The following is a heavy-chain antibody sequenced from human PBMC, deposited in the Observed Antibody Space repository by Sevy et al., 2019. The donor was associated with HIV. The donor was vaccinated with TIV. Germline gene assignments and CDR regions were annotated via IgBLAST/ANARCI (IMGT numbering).Heavy chain of an antibody. J-gene: IGHJ3*02. CDR2: INPNSGVT. CDR3: VREDINAPRTLLSFDI. CDR1: GYIYSDYN. V-gene: IGHV1-2*06. Sequence: ASVKVSCKTTGYIYSDYNMHWVRPAPGQGLEWIALINPNSGVTIYAHNFRGRVSVTRDTSMSTAYMELSGLTSDDTAVYYCVREDINAPRTLLSFDIWGQGTMVTVSS. D-gene: IGHD3-3*01.